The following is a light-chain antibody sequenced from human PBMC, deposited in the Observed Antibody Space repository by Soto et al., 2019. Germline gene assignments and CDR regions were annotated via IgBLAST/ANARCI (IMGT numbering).Light chain of an antibody. CDR1: NSNIGKNS. J-gene: IGLJ7*01. CDR2: SDT. CDR3: AAWDDSLNGLV. Sequence: QSVLSQEASVSGTPGQRVAMACSGGNSNIGKNSVNWYRQVPGTAPQLLIYSDTLRSFGIPDRFSASKSDTSATLAIGGLQSDEEALYFCAAWDDSLNGLVFGGGTQLTVL. V-gene: IGLV1-44*01.